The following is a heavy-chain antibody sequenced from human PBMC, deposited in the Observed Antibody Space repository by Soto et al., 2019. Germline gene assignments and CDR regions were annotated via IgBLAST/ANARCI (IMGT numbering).Heavy chain of an antibody. Sequence: GGSLRLSCAASGFTFSSYAMSWVRQAPGKGLEWVSAISGSGGSTYYADSVKGRFTISRDNSKNTLYLQMNSLRAEDTAVYYCAKDYGSGSYYNPILYYFDYWGQGTLVTVSS. J-gene: IGHJ4*02. V-gene: IGHV3-23*01. D-gene: IGHD3-10*01. CDR2: ISGSGGST. CDR1: GFTFSSYA. CDR3: AKDYGSGSYYNPILYYFDY.